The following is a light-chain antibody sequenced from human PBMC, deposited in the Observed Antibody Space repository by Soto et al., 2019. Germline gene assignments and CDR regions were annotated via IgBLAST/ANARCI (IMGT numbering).Light chain of an antibody. Sequence: DIQLTHSPSTLSASVGDRVTITCRASQNIGGWLAWYQQKPGKAPKLMMYDAFSLESGGPSRFRGSASGTEFTLTISSLQTDDSATYYCKQFNSDTLTFGPGTRWIS. CDR1: QNIGGW. CDR2: DAF. CDR3: KQFNSDTLT. J-gene: IGKJ1*01. V-gene: IGKV1-5*01.